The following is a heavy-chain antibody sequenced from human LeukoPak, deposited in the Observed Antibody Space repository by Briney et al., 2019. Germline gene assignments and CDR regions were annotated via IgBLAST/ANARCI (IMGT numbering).Heavy chain of an antibody. CDR2: ISRNGGDT. CDR3: ARIPEY. J-gene: IGHJ4*02. CDR1: GFNFSSYA. Sequence: GGSLRLSCTASGFNFSSYAMHWVRQGPGKGLEFVSAISRNGGDTSYGNSVRGRFIISRDNSKNTVYLQMGSLRSEDAGVYYCARIPEYWGQGTPVAVSS. V-gene: IGHV3-64*01.